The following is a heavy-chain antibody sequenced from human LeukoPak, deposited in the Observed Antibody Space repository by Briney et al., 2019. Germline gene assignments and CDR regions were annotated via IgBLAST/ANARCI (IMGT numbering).Heavy chain of an antibody. J-gene: IGHJ6*02. Sequence: GGSLRLSCAASGFTFSSYSMNWVRQAPGKGLEWVSSISSSSSYIYYADSVKGRFTISRDNAKNSLYLQMNSLRAEDTAVYYCARDGYNSQGYYYGMDIWGQGTTVTVSS. CDR2: ISSSSSYI. V-gene: IGHV3-21*01. CDR3: ARDGYNSQGYYYGMDI. D-gene: IGHD5-24*01. CDR1: GFTFSSYS.